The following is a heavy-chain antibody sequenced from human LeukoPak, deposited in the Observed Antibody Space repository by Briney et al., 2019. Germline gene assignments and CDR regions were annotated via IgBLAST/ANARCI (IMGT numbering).Heavy chain of an antibody. Sequence: GGSLRLSCAASGFTFSSYSMNWVRQAPGKGLEWVSSISSSSSYIYYADSVKGRFTISRDNAKNSLYLQMNSLRAEDTAVYYCARAKDSSGYYSYYYYYYMDVWGKGTTVTVSS. D-gene: IGHD3-22*01. CDR2: ISSSSSYI. V-gene: IGHV3-21*01. CDR1: GFTFSSYS. CDR3: ARAKDSSGYYSYYYYYYMDV. J-gene: IGHJ6*03.